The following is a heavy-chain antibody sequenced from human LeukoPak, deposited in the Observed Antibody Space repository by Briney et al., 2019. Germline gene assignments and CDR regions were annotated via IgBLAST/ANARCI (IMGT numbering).Heavy chain of an antibody. CDR3: ATPLNYGSGSYNFDY. Sequence: GESLKISCKGSGYSFTSYWIAWVRQMPGKGLEWMGIIYPGDSDTRYSPSFQDQITVSADKSISTAYLQWSSLKASDTAMYYCATPLNYGSGSYNFDYWGQGTLVTVSS. D-gene: IGHD3-10*01. J-gene: IGHJ4*02. CDR2: IYPGDSDT. CDR1: GYSFTSYW. V-gene: IGHV5-51*01.